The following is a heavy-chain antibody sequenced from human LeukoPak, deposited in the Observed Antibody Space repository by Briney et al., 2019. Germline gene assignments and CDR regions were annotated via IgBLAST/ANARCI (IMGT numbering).Heavy chain of an antibody. CDR3: ARQTGSGLFILP. D-gene: IGHD3/OR15-3a*01. V-gene: IGHV4-39*01. Sequence: PSETLSRTCTVSGVSISSSNSYWGWIRQPPGKGLEWIGSIYYSGNTYYNASLKRHVSISIDTSKNQFSLRLTSVTAADTAVYYCARQTGSGLFILPGGQGTLVTVSS. J-gene: IGHJ4*02. CDR1: GVSISSSNSY. CDR2: IYYSGNT.